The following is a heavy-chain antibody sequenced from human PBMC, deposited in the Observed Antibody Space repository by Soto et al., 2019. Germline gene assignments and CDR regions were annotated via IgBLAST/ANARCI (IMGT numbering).Heavy chain of an antibody. CDR3: ARGLYYDFWSGYGHGAFDI. Sequence: ASVNVSCKASGYTFTSYGISWVRQAPGQGLEWMGWISAYNGNTNYAQKLQGRVTMTTDTSTSTAYMELRSLRSDDTAVYYCARGLYYDFWSGYGHGAFDIWGQGTMVTVSS. D-gene: IGHD3-3*01. V-gene: IGHV1-18*01. J-gene: IGHJ3*02. CDR1: GYTFTSYG. CDR2: ISAYNGNT.